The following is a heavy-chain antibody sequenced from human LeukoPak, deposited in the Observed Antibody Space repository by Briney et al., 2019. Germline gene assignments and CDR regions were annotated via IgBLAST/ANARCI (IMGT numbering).Heavy chain of an antibody. D-gene: IGHD6-13*01. CDR2: IYYSGST. CDR1: GGSISSGGYY. J-gene: IGHJ4*02. CDR3: ASGEVAAAGLDY. Sequence: PSETLSLTCTVSGGSISSGGYYWSWIRQHPGKGLEWIGYIYYSGSTYYSPSLKSRVTISVDTSKNQFSLKLSSVTAADTAVYYCASGEVAAAGLDYWGQGTLVTVSS. V-gene: IGHV4-31*03.